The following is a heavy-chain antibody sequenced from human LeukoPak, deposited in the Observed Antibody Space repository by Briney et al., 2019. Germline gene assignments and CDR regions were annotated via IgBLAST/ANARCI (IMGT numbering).Heavy chain of an antibody. CDR3: AELGITMIGGV. V-gene: IGHV3-48*01. Sequence: GGSLRLSCAASGFLFSSYTMNWVRQAPGKGLEWIAYISSASTTIYYADSVKGRFTISRDNGKNSLYLQMNSLRAEDTAVYYCAELGITMIGGVWGKGTTVTISS. CDR2: ISSASTTI. D-gene: IGHD3-10*02. J-gene: IGHJ6*04. CDR1: GFLFSSYT.